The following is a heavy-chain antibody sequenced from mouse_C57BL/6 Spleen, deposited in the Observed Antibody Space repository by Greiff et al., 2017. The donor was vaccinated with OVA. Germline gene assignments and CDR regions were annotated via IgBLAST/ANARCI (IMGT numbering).Heavy chain of an antibody. J-gene: IGHJ3*01. CDR2: IHPSDSDT. D-gene: IGHD3-2*02. Sequence: QVQLKQPGAELVKPGASVKVSCKASGYTFTSYWMHWVKQRPGQGLEWIGRIHPSDSDTNYNQKFKGKATLTVDKSSSTASMQLSSLTSDDSAVEYCAVDSSGYVRFAYWGKGTLVTVSA. CDR1: GYTFTSYW. V-gene: IGHV1-74*01. CDR3: AVDSSGYVRFAY.